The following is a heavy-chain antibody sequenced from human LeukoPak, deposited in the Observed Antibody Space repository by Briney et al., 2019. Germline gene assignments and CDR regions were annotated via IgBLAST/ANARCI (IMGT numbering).Heavy chain of an antibody. CDR1: GGSISSSSYY. CDR2: IYYSGST. V-gene: IGHV4-39*07. J-gene: IGHJ5*02. CDR3: ARAMVRGVQNWFDP. Sequence: PSETLSLTCTVSGGSISSSSYYWGWIRQPPGKGLEWIGSIYYSGSTYYNPSLKSRVTISVDTSKNQFSLKLSSVTAADTAVYYCARAMVRGVQNWFDPWGQGTLVTVSS. D-gene: IGHD3-10*01.